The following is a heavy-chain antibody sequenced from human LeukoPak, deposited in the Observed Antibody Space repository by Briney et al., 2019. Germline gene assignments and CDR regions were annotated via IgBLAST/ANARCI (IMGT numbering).Heavy chain of an antibody. CDR1: GGSISSYY. V-gene: IGHV4-59*01. D-gene: IGHD6-13*01. CDR3: ARHKGDCSNGRRAFDI. J-gene: IGHJ3*02. Sequence: SETLSLTCTVSGGSISSYYWTWIRQPPGKGLEWIGYICYSGSTNYKPSLKSRVTISVDTSKNQFSLRLSSVTAADTAVYYCARHKGDCSNGRRAFDIWGQGTMVTVSS. CDR2: ICYSGST.